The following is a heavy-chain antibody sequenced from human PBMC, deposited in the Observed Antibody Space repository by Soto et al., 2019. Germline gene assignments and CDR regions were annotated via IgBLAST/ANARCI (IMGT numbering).Heavy chain of an antibody. Sequence: GGSLRLSCAASGFTFSSYSMNWVRQAPGKGLEWVSSISSSSSYIYYADSVKGRFTISRDNAKNSLYLQMNSRRAEDTAVDYCARALDPTAMGNVFFDYWGQGTLVTVSS. CDR2: ISSSSSYI. J-gene: IGHJ4*02. D-gene: IGHD5-18*01. CDR1: GFTFSSYS. CDR3: ARALDPTAMGNVFFDY. V-gene: IGHV3-21*01.